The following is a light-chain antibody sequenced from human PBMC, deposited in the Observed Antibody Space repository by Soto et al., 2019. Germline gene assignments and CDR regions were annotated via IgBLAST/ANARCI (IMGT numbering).Light chain of an antibody. V-gene: IGKV1-39*01. CDR1: QSISSY. CDR3: QHFGSSLT. J-gene: IGKJ4*01. CDR2: AAS. Sequence: DIQMTQSPSSLSASVGDRVTITCRASQSISSYLNWYQQKPGKAPKLLIYAASSLQSGVPSRFSGRGSGTDFTLTINRLEPEDFAVYYCQHFGSSLTFGGGTKVDIK.